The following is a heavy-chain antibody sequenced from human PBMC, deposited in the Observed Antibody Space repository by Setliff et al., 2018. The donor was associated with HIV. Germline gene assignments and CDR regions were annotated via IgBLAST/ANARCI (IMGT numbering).Heavy chain of an antibody. D-gene: IGHD4-4*01. V-gene: IGHV3-21*01. CDR3: ARGVRHAYSIDF. CDR1: GFTFSTYS. J-gene: IGHJ4*02. Sequence: GGSLRLSCEASGFTFSTYSMNWVRQAPGKGLEWVSSISSSSRSKYYADSVKGRFTISRDNSKNTLCLQMNSLRAEDTAVYYCARGVRHAYSIDFWGQGTLVTVSS. CDR2: ISSSSRSK.